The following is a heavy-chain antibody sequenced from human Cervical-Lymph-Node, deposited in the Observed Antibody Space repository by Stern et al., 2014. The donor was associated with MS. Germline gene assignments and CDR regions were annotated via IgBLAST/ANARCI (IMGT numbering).Heavy chain of an antibody. Sequence: QVQLVQSGSELTKPGASVKVSCKASGYSFTNYAINWVRQAPGQGLEWMGGINTNTGHPAYAQGYTVRFVLSLDTFVSTAYLQISDLKAEDTAVYYCARGGASWLYGMDVWGQGTTVTVSS. CDR1: GYSFTNYA. V-gene: IGHV7-4-1*02. D-gene: IGHD5-12*01. J-gene: IGHJ6*02. CDR2: INTNTGHP. CDR3: ARGGASWLYGMDV.